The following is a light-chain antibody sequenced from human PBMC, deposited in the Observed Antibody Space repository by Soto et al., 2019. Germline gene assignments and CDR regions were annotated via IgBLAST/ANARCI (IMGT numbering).Light chain of an antibody. V-gene: IGLV2-14*01. CDR2: GVN. CDR3: GSVTTIRIWV. Sequence: QSVLTQPPSVSGSPGQSITVSCTGSSSDFGDDTYVSWYQQQPGKGPNLLIYGVNSRPSVISNRFSGSTSGNTASLTISGLQVEDDADYFCGSVTTIRIWVFGGGTKLTVL. J-gene: IGLJ3*02. CDR1: SSDFGDDTY.